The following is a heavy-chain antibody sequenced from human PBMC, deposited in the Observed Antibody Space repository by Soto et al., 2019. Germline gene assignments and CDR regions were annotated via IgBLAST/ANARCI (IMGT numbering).Heavy chain of an antibody. CDR3: ARVRPPSYCSSTSCYTSHSGAFDI. V-gene: IGHV1-69*01. D-gene: IGHD2-2*02. CDR2: IIPIFGTA. J-gene: IGHJ3*02. Sequence: QVQLVQSGAEVKKPGSSVKVSCKASGGTFSSYAISWVRQAPGRGLEWMGGIIPIFGTANYAQKFQGRVTITADESTSTAYMELSSLRSEDTAVYYCARVRPPSYCSSTSCYTSHSGAFDIWGQGTMVTVSS. CDR1: GGTFSSYA.